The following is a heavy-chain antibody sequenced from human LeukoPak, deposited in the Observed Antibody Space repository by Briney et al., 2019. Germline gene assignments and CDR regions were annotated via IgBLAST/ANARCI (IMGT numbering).Heavy chain of an antibody. CDR2: INPSGGST. D-gene: IGHD1-14*01. CDR3: ASSGGLSAFDI. V-gene: IGHV1-46*01. J-gene: IGHJ3*02. CDR1: GYTFTSYY. Sequence: ASVKVSCKASGYTFTSYYMHWVRQAPGQGLEWMGIINPSGGSTSYAQKFQGRVTMTRDMSTSTVYMELSSLRSEDTAVYYCASSGGLSAFDIWGQGTMVTVSS.